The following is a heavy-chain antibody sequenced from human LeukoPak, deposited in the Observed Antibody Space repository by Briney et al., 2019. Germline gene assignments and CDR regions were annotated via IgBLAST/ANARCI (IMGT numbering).Heavy chain of an antibody. D-gene: IGHD3-22*01. CDR1: GFTFSSYS. V-gene: IGHV3-21*01. Sequence: PGGSLRLSCAASGFTFSSYSMNWVRQAPGKGLEWVSSISSSSSYMYYADSVKGRFTISRDNAKNSLYLQMNSLRAEDTAVYYCARGGITMIVYWGQGTLVTVSS. J-gene: IGHJ4*02. CDR3: ARGGITMIVY. CDR2: ISSSSSYM.